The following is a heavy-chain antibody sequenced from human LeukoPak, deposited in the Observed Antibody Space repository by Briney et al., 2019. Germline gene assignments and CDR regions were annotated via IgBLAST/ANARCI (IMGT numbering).Heavy chain of an antibody. CDR2: IIPIFGTA. CDR1: GGPFSSYA. Sequence: GSSVKVSCKASGGPFSSYAISWVRQAPGQGLEWMGGIIPIFGTANYAQKFQGRVTITADESTSTAYMELSSLGSEDTAVYYCARRYCSGGSCYWFDPWGQGTLVTVSS. J-gene: IGHJ5*02. CDR3: ARRYCSGGSCYWFDP. D-gene: IGHD2-15*01. V-gene: IGHV1-69*01.